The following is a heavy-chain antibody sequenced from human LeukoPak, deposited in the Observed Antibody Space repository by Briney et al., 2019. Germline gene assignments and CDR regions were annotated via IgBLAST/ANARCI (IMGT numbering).Heavy chain of an antibody. CDR3: ARAGSQTGYYYYMDV. D-gene: IGHD1-26*01. CDR1: GFTFGSYS. CDR2: ISSSSSYI. V-gene: IGHV3-21*01. J-gene: IGHJ6*03. Sequence: GGSLRLSCAASGFTFGSYSMNWVRQAPGKGLEWVSSISSSSSYIYYADSVKGRFTISRDNAKNSLYLQMNSLRAEGTAVYYCARAGSQTGYYYYMDVWGKGTTVTVSS.